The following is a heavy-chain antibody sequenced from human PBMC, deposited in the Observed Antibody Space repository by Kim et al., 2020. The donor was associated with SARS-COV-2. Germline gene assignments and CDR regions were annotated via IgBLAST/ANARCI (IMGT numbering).Heavy chain of an antibody. V-gene: IGHV4-39*01. J-gene: IGHJ4*01. CDR1: GGSISSSSYY. CDR2: IYYSGST. CDR3: ARLGDTYYYDSGYDY. Sequence: SETLSLTCTVSGGSISSSSYYWGWIRQPPGKGLEWIGSIYYSGSTYYNPSLKSRVTISVDTSKNQFSLKLSSVTAADTAVYYCARLGDTYYYDSGYDYWGQGTLAT. D-gene: IGHD3-22*01.